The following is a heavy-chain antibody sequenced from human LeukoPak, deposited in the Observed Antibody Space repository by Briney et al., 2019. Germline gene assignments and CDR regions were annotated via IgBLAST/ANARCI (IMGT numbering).Heavy chain of an antibody. CDR2: INPSGGST. Sequence: GASVKVSCKASGYTFTSYYMHWVRQAPGQGLEWMGIINPSGGSTSYAQKFQGRVTMTTDTSTSTAYMELRSLRSDDTAVYYCARDIVGYGGNSGYFQHWGQGTLVTVSS. CDR3: ARDIVGYGGNSGYFQH. J-gene: IGHJ1*01. V-gene: IGHV1-46*01. D-gene: IGHD4-23*01. CDR1: GYTFTSYY.